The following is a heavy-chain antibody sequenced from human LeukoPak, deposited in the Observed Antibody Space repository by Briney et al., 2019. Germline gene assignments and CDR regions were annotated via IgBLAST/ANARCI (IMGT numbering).Heavy chain of an antibody. CDR3: ARYGLTGPYYMDV. CDR1: GFTVSSNY. J-gene: IGHJ6*03. Sequence: GGSLRLSCAASGFTVSSNYMSWVRQAPGKGLEWVSVIYSGGSTYYADSVKGRFTISRDNSKNTLYLQMNSLRAEDPAVYYCARYGLTGPYYMDVWGKGTTVTISS. V-gene: IGHV3-66*01. D-gene: IGHD2-21*01. CDR2: IYSGGST.